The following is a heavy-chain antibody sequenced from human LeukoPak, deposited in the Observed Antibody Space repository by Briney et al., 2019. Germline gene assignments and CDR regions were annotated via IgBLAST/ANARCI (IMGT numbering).Heavy chain of an antibody. CDR1: GGSISSSSYY. CDR2: IYYSGNT. J-gene: IGHJ4*02. CDR3: ARVVAGTLDY. V-gene: IGHV4-39*07. Sequence: SETLSLTCTVSGGSISSSSYYWGWIRQPPGKGLEWIGSIYYSGNTYYNPSLKSRVTISVDTSKNQFSLKLSSVTAADTAVYYCARVVAGTLDYWGQGTLVTVSS. D-gene: IGHD6-19*01.